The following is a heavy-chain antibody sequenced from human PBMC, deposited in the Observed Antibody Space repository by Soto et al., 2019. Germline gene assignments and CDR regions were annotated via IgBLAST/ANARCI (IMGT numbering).Heavy chain of an antibody. CDR2: ISGSGGST. CDR3: AKGRITMVRGVILHYYYGMDV. D-gene: IGHD3-10*01. CDR1: GFTFSSYA. J-gene: IGHJ6*02. Sequence: GGSLRLSCAASGFTFSSYAMSWVRQAPGKGLEWVSAISGSGGSTYYADSVKGRFTISRDNSKNTLYLQMNSLRAEDTAVYYCAKGRITMVRGVILHYYYGMDVWGQGTTVTVSS. V-gene: IGHV3-23*01.